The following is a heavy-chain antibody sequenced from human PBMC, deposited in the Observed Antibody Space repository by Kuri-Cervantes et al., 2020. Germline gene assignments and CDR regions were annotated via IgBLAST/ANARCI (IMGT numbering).Heavy chain of an antibody. CDR3: AKGTELVPHDGAFDI. V-gene: IGHV3-9*01. CDR1: GFTFDDYA. Sequence: SLKISCAASGFTFDDYAMHWVRQAPGKGLEWVSGISWNSGSIGYADSVKGRFTISRDNAKNSLYLQMNSLRAEDTAVYYCAKGTELVPHDGAFDIWGQGTMVTVSS. D-gene: IGHD6-13*01. CDR2: ISWNSGSI. J-gene: IGHJ3*02.